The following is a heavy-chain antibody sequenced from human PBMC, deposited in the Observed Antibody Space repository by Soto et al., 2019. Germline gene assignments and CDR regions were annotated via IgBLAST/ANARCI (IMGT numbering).Heavy chain of an antibody. CDR3: AREATDYFDK. CDR1: GRSFRTYG. CDR2: IIPLDGKT. J-gene: IGHJ4*02. Sequence: HVQLAQSGAEVKKPGSSVKISCKASGRSFRTYGISWVRQAPGQGLQWMGRIIPLDGKTNYAQEVQGRVTFTADKSTTTAYLILSGLRSDDSAIYYCAREATDYFDKWGQGTLVTVSS. V-gene: IGHV1-69*04.